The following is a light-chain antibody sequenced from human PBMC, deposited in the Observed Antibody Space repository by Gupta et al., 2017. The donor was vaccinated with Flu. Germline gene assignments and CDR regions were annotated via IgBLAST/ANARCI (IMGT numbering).Light chain of an antibody. V-gene: IGLV2-23*01. Sequence: QSALTQPASVSGSPGQSITVSCSGARDALGTYRLVSWFQQHPGKVPSLIIFEDNKRPSGVSDRSSGPKSGHTATPTISAVQAEDDDYYFSYGAGNGGFVFGGGTKVSVL. CDR3: SYGAGNGGFV. CDR2: EDN. J-gene: IGLJ1*01. CDR1: RDALGTYRL.